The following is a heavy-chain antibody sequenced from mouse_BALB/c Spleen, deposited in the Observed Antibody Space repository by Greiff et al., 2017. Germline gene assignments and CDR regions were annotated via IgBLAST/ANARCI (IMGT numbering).Heavy chain of an antibody. CDR3: ARDSARATFPFAY. D-gene: IGHD3-1*01. V-gene: IGHV2-9*02. CDR1: GFSLTSYG. CDR2: IWAGGST. Sequence: VKLKESGPGLVAPSQSLSITCTVSGFSLTSYGVHWVRQPPGKGLEWLGVIWAGGSTNYNSALMSRLSISKDNSKSQVFLKMNSLQTDDTAMYYCARDSARATFPFAYWGQGTLVTVSA. J-gene: IGHJ3*01.